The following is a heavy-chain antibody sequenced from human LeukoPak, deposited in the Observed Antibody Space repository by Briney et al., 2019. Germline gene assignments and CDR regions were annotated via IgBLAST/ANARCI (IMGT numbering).Heavy chain of an antibody. CDR2: ISGDGGST. CDR1: GFTFDDYA. V-gene: IGHV3-43*02. D-gene: IGHD6-19*01. CDR3: AIAVAGLSVY. J-gene: IGHJ4*02. Sequence: PGGSLRLSCAASGFTFDDYAMHWVRQAPGKGLEWVSLISGDGGSTYYADSVKGRFTISRDNSKNSLHLQMNSLRTEDTALYYCAIAVAGLSVYWGQGTLVTVSS.